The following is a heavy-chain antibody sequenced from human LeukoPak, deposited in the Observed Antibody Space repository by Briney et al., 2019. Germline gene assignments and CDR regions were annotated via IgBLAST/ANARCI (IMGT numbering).Heavy chain of an antibody. CDR2: ISPTGSTT. D-gene: IGHD6-6*01. J-gene: IGHJ4*02. V-gene: IGHV3-74*01. CDR1: GFSFSGHW. Sequence: GGSLRLSCTASGFSFSGHWMHWARRLPGKGLVWVSRISPTGSTTSYADSVKGRFTVSRDNAKNTLYLQVNNLRAEDTAVYYCARGPNSNWSGLDFWGQGTLLTVSS. CDR3: ARGPNSNWSGLDF.